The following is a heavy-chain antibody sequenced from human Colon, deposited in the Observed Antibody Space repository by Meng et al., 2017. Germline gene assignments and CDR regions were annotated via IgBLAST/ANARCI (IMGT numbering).Heavy chain of an antibody. J-gene: IGHJ4*02. D-gene: IGHD3-16*02. CDR2: MSNDGGRA. Sequence: GGGDGNPVGSLRLSCAVSGFTLRPYYMQWVRQVPGKGLQWVALMSNDGGRAYYADSVKGRFTISRDTSKNTLYLQMNSLRGDDTAVYYCASIADYWGQGTLVTVSS. CDR1: GFTLRPYY. V-gene: IGHV3-30*04. CDR3: ASIADY.